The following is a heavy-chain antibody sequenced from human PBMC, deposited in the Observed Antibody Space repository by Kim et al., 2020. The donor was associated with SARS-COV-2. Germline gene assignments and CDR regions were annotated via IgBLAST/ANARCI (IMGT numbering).Heavy chain of an antibody. Sequence: ASVKVSCKASGYIFSIYAMNWVRQAPGQGLXWMGXINTNTGNPTYAQGFTGRFVFSLDTSVSTAYLQISSLKAEDTAVYYCAXALDAFDIWGQGTMVTVSS. CDR3: AXALDAFDI. CDR2: INTNTGNP. J-gene: IGHJ3*02. CDR1: GYIFSIYA. V-gene: IGHV7-4-1*02.